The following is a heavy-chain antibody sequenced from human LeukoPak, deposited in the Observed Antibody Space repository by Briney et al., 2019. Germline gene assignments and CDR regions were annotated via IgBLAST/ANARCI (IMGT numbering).Heavy chain of an antibody. CDR3: ARGSYDSSGWGGTWFDP. J-gene: IGHJ5*02. CDR1: GGSISSGDYY. CDR2: IYYSGST. Sequence: SETLSLTCTVSGGSISSGDYYWSWIRQPPGKGLEWIGYIYYSGSTYYNPSLKSRVTISVDRSKNQFSLKLSSVTAADTAVYYCARGSYDSSGWGGTWFDPWGQGTLVTVSS. D-gene: IGHD3-22*01. V-gene: IGHV4-30-4*08.